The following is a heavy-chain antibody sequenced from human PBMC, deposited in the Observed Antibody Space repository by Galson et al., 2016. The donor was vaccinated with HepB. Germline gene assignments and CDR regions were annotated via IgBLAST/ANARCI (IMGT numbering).Heavy chain of an antibody. J-gene: IGHJ4*02. CDR1: SGSITSGSYY. Sequence: TLSLTCSVSSGSITSGSYYWSWIRQPAGKGLEWIGRLHTSGSTKYNPSLKSRVTISVDTSKNQFFLTLRSVTAADTAVYYCARDWWGALDYWGQGTLLTVSS. V-gene: IGHV4-61*02. CDR2: LHTSGST. D-gene: IGHD2-15*01. CDR3: ARDWWGALDY.